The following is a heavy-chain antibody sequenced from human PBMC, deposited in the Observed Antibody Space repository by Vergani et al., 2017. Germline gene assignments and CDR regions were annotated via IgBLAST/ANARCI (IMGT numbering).Heavy chain of an antibody. D-gene: IGHD6-13*01. Sequence: QVQLQQWGAGLLKPSETLSLTCAVYGGSFSGYYWSWIRQPPGKGLEWNGEINHSGSTNYNPSLKSRVTISVDTSKNQCALKLSSVTAADTAVYYCARGGLMYSSSHRGEYHCWGQGTLVTVSS. V-gene: IGHV4-34*01. J-gene: IGHJ4*02. CDR3: ARGGLMYSSSHRGEYHC. CDR2: INHSGST. CDR1: GGSFSGYY.